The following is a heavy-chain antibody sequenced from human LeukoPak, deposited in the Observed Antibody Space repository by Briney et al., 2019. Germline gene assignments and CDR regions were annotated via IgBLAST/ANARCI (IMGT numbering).Heavy chain of an antibody. CDR2: TYYRSQWHS. V-gene: IGHV6-1*01. CDR3: AGGYAFDV. CDR1: GDSVSNNNGA. J-gene: IGHJ3*01. Sequence: SQTLSLTCAISGDSVSNNNGAWNWIRQSPSRGLEWLGRTYYRSQWHSDYARSVMSQISVDPDTSKNQFSLHLSSVTPDDTAVYYCAGGYAFDVWGQGTMVTVSS.